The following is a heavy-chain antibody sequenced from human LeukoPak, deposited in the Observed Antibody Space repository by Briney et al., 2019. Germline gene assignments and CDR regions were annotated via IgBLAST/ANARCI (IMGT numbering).Heavy chain of an antibody. CDR3: AREGYDILTGDAFDI. CDR2: ISSSSSYI. V-gene: IGHV3-21*01. CDR1: GFTFSSYS. Sequence: GGSLRLSCAASGFTFSSYSMNWVRQAPGKGLEWVSSISSSSSYIYYADSVKGRFTISRDNAKNTLYLQMNSLRAEDTAVYYCAREGYDILTGDAFDIWGQGTVVTVSS. J-gene: IGHJ3*02. D-gene: IGHD3-9*01.